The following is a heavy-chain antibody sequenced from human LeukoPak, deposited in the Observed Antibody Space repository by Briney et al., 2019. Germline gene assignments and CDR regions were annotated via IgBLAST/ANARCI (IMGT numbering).Heavy chain of an antibody. CDR1: GYTFTTYG. CDR2: ISPYNSHT. CDR3: ARDAGNLWFGELLDY. V-gene: IGHV1-18*01. Sequence: ASVKVSCKASGYTFTTYGIIWVRQAPGQGLEWMGWISPYNSHTKYAQNLQGRVTMTTDTSTSTASMELRSLRSDDSAMYYCARDAGNLWFGELLDYWGQGTLVTVSS. J-gene: IGHJ4*02. D-gene: IGHD3-10*01.